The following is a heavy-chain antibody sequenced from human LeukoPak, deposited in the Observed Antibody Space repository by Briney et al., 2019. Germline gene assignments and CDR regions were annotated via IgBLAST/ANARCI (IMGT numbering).Heavy chain of an antibody. CDR1: GYSISSDYY. CDR2: IFYSGST. D-gene: IGHD3-16*02. CDR3: ARHSQWGVIPWAFDI. Sequence: SETLSLTCVVSGYSISSDYYWGWIRPPPGKGLEWIGTIFYSGSTYYNPSLNSRVAISVDTSKNQFSLKLSSVTAADTAVYHCARHSQWGVIPWAFDIWGQGTMVTVSS. J-gene: IGHJ3*02. V-gene: IGHV4-38-2*01.